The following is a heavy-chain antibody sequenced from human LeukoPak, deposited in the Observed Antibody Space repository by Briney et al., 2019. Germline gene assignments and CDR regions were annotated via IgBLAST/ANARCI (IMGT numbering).Heavy chain of an antibody. CDR1: ELTFNRYG. Sequence: GGSLRLSCAPSELTFNRYGMSWGPHAPGKGGQWVANIKQYESEAQYVHSVKGRFTISRDNAKNSLSLQLDSLNVDDRGVYFCTRDALFGSGRTHLDFWSQGTLVCVSS. V-gene: IGHV3-7*04. CDR2: IKQYESEA. D-gene: IGHD3-10*01. J-gene: IGHJ4*02. CDR3: TRDALFGSGRTHLDF.